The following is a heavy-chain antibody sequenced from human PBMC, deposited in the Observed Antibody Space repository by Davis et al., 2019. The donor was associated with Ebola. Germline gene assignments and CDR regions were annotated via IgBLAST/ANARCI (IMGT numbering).Heavy chain of an antibody. J-gene: IGHJ6*04. V-gene: IGHV1-8*01. Sequence: ASVKVSCKASGYTFTSHDINWVRQATGQGLEWVGWINPNSGNTGYARKFQGRVTMTRNTSISTAYMELNSLRSKDTAVYYCARGLRYYYGMDVWGKGTTVTVSS. CDR3: ARGLRYYYGMDV. CDR1: GYTFTSHD. D-gene: IGHD2-21*01. CDR2: INPNSGNT.